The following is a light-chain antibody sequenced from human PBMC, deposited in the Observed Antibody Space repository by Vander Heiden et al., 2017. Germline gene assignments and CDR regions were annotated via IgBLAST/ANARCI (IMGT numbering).Light chain of an antibody. V-gene: IGLV1-44*01. J-gene: IGLJ2*01. CDR2: SNN. Sequence: QSVLTQPPSASGTPGQRVTISCSGSSSNIGSNTVNWSQQLPGTAPKLLIYSNNQRPSGCPDRFSGSKSGTSASLAIRGLQSEDEADYYCAAWDDSLNGPVFGGGTKLTVL. CDR1: SSNIGSNT. CDR3: AAWDDSLNGPV.